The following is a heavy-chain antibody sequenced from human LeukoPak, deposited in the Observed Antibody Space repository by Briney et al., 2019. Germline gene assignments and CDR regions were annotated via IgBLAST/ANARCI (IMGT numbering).Heavy chain of an antibody. Sequence: ASVKVSCKAPGYTFTSYYMHWVRQAPGQGLEWMGIINPSGGSTSYAQKFQGRVTMTRDMSTSTVYMELSSLRSEDTAVYYCAREVYGDYRTGYFQFWGQGTLVTVSS. D-gene: IGHD4-17*01. V-gene: IGHV1-46*01. CDR3: AREVYGDYRTGYFQF. CDR2: INPSGGST. CDR1: GYTFTSYY. J-gene: IGHJ1*01.